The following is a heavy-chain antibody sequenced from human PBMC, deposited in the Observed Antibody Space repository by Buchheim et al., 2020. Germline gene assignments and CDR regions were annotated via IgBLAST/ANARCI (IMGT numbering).Heavy chain of an antibody. D-gene: IGHD1-26*01. V-gene: IGHV1-2*04. Sequence: QVHLVQSGAEVKKPGASVKVSCKASVYTFTDYYKHWVRQAPGQGLEWMGWINPNSGGTNDAQKFQGWVTMTRETSISTAYMELSRLRSDDTAVYYCARQVVGATDAFDIWGQGT. CDR3: ARQVVGATDAFDI. J-gene: IGHJ3*02. CDR1: VYTFTDYY. CDR2: INPNSGGT.